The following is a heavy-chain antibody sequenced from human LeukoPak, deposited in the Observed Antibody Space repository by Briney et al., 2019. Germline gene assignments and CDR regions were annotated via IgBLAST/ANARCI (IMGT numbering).Heavy chain of an antibody. D-gene: IGHD3-22*01. V-gene: IGHV3-21*01. CDR3: ARENFYDSSGYDAFDI. J-gene: IGHJ3*02. CDR2: ISSSSAYI. Sequence: GGSLRLSCAASGFTFSSYWMHWVRQAPGKGLEWVSSISSSSAYIHYADSVEGRFTVSRDNAKNSLYLQMNSLRAEDTAVYYCARENFYDSSGYDAFDIWGQGTMVTVSS. CDR1: GFTFSSYW.